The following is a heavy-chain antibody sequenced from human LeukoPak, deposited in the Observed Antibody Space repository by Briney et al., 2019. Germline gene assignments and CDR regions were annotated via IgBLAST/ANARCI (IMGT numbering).Heavy chain of an antibody. CDR3: ARVGDCGRASCYAIDY. D-gene: IGHD2-2*01. CDR2: ISSSSSYI. Sequence: PGGSLRLSCAASGLTFSSYSMNWVRQAPGKGLEWVSSISSSSSYIYYADSVKGRFTISRDNAKNSLYLQMNSLRAEDTAVYYCARVGDCGRASCYAIDYWGQGTLVTVSS. J-gene: IGHJ4*02. V-gene: IGHV3-21*01. CDR1: GLTFSSYS.